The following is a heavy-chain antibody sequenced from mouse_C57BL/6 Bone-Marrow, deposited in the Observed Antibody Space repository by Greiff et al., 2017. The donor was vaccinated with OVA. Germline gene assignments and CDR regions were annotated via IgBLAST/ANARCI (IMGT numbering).Heavy chain of an antibody. D-gene: IGHD1-1*01. CDR1: GFNIKDDY. Sequence: EVQLQQSGAELVRPGASVKLSCTASGFNIKDDYMHWVKQRPEQGLEWIGWIDPENGDTEYASKFQGKATITADTSSNTAYLQLSSLTSEDTAVYYCTPFLLLRFYFDYWGQGTTLTVSS. V-gene: IGHV14-4*01. CDR2: IDPENGDT. J-gene: IGHJ2*01. CDR3: TPFLLLRFYFDY.